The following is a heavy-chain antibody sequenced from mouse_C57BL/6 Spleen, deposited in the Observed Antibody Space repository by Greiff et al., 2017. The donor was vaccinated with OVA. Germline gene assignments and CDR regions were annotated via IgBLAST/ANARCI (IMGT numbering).Heavy chain of an antibody. V-gene: IGHV1-66*01. Sequence: QVQLQQSGPELVKPGASVKISCKASGYSFTSYYIHWVKQRPGQGLAWIGWIYPGSGNTKYNEKFKGKATLTADTSSSTAYMQLSSLTSEDSAVYYCASGYRAMDYWGQGTSVTVSS. D-gene: IGHD2-2*01. CDR3: ASGYRAMDY. J-gene: IGHJ4*01. CDR2: IYPGSGNT. CDR1: GYSFTSYY.